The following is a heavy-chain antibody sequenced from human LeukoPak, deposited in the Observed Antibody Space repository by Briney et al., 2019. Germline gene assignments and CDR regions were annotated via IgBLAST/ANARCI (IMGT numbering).Heavy chain of an antibody. CDR2: IGTAGDT. D-gene: IGHD3-22*01. V-gene: IGHV3-13*01. Sequence: PGGSLRLSCAASGFTFSSYDMHWVRQATGKGLEWVSAIGTAGDTYYPGSVKGRFTISRENAKNSLYLQMNSLRAGDTAVYYCAGSSGYYPFDYWGQGTLVTVSS. CDR1: GFTFSSYD. J-gene: IGHJ4*02. CDR3: AGSSGYYPFDY.